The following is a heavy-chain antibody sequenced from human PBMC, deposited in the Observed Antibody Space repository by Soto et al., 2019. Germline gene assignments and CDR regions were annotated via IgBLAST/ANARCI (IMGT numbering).Heavy chain of an antibody. CDR2: IYYSGST. CDR1: GGSISSGGYY. Sequence: SETLSLTCTVSGGSISSGGYYWSWIRQHPGKGLEWIGYIYYSGSTYYNPSLKSRVTISVDTSKNQFSLKLSSVTAADTAVYYCARYQGPWFGELFDTNWFDPWGQGTLVTVSS. J-gene: IGHJ5*02. CDR3: ARYQGPWFGELFDTNWFDP. D-gene: IGHD3-10*01. V-gene: IGHV4-31*03.